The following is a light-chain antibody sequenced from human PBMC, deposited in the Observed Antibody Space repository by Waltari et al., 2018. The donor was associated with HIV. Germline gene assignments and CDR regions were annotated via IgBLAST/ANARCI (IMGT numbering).Light chain of an antibody. Sequence: SYVLTQPPSVSVAPGVTAKITCSGDNIGSKPVHWYQQRPGQAPLLVIFLGSDRPSWIPERFSGSKSCNTATLTITRVEAGDEAEYHCQIWDSASDHVIFVGGTKLTVL. V-gene: IGLV3-21*04. CDR3: QIWDSASDHVI. CDR2: LGS. J-gene: IGLJ2*01. CDR1: NIGSKP.